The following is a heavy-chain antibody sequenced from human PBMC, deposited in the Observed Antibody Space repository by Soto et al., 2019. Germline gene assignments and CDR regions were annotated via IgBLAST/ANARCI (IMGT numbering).Heavy chain of an antibody. CDR3: ARSIVVVTAADY. CDR2: INAGNSNT. J-gene: IGHJ4*02. CDR1: GYTFTSYA. Sequence: QVQLVQSGAEVKKPGASVKVSCKASGYTFTSYAMHWVRQAPGQRLEWMGWINAGNSNTKYSQKFQGRVTITRDTSASTAYMELSSLRSEDTAVYYCARSIVVVTAADYWGQGTLVTVSS. V-gene: IGHV1-3*01. D-gene: IGHD2-21*02.